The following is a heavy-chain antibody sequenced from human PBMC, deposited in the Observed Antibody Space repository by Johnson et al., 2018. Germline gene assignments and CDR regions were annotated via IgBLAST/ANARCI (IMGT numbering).Heavy chain of an antibody. J-gene: IGHJ6*02. Sequence: VQLVESGGGLVKPGRSLRLSCTASGFTFGDYAMSWFRQAPGKGLAWVGFIRSKAYGGTTEYAASVKGRFNISRDDSKSIAYLQMNSLKTEDTAGYYCTRRGGALGPYYYYGMDVWGQGTTVTVSS. CDR1: GFTFGDYA. V-gene: IGHV3-49*05. D-gene: IGHD1-26*01. CDR3: TRRGGALGPYYYYGMDV. CDR2: IRSKAYGGTT.